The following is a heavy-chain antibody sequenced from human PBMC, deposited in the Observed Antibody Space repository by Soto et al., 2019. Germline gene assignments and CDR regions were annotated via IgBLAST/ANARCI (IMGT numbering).Heavy chain of an antibody. CDR1: GFTFSSYA. V-gene: IGHV3-30-3*01. Sequence: GGSLRLSCAASGFTFSSYAMHWVRQAPGKGLEWVAVISYDGSNKYYADSVKGRFTISRDNSKNTLYLQMDSLRAEDTAVYYCARVPWGSATYGRNYFEYWGQGTLVTVSS. CDR2: ISYDGSNK. CDR3: ARVPWGSATYGRNYFEY. J-gene: IGHJ4*02. D-gene: IGHD1-26*01.